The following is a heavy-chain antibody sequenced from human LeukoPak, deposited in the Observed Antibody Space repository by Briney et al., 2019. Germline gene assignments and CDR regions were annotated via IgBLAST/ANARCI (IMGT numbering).Heavy chain of an antibody. CDR1: GYTFTSYG. Sequence: GAAVTVSCKASGYTFTSYGISWVRQAPGQGREGMGWISAYNGNTNYAQKLQGRVTMTTDTSTSTAYMELRSLRSDDTAVYYCARIASGFDYWGQGTLVTVSS. V-gene: IGHV1-18*01. J-gene: IGHJ4*02. D-gene: IGHD2-21*01. CDR3: ARIASGFDY. CDR2: ISAYNGNT.